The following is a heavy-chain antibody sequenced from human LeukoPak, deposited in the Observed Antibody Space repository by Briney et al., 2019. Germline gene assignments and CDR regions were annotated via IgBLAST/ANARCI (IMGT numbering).Heavy chain of an antibody. CDR3: AKWGCSGGSCYPFDY. V-gene: IGHV3-23*01. D-gene: IGHD2-15*01. J-gene: IGHJ4*02. CDR2: ISGTGNRT. CDR1: GFTFSGYW. Sequence: GGSLRLSCAASGFTFSGYWMSWVRQAPGKGLEWVSAISGTGNRTYYADSVKGRFTISRDNSKNTLYLQMNSLRAEDTAVYYCAKWGCSGGSCYPFDYWGQGTLVTVSS.